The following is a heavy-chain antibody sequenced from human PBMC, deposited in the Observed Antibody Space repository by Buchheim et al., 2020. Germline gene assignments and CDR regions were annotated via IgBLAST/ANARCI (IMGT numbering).Heavy chain of an antibody. Sequence: QVQLQESGPGLVKPSQTLSLTCTVSGGSISSGSYYWSWIRQPAGKGLEWIGSIYTSGSTNYNPSLKSRVTISVDTSKNQFPPKLSSVTAADTAVYYWARDNFWSDYGWFDPWGQGTL. CDR2: IYTSGST. D-gene: IGHD3-3*01. CDR1: GGSISSGSYY. CDR3: ARDNFWSDYGWFDP. J-gene: IGHJ5*02. V-gene: IGHV4-61*02.